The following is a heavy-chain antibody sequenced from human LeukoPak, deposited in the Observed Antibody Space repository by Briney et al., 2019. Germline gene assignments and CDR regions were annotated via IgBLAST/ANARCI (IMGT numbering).Heavy chain of an antibody. V-gene: IGHV3-30*04. CDR2: ISYDGSNK. Sequence: SCKASGYIFTDYYMHWVRQAPGKGLEWVAVISYDGSNKYYADSVKGRFTISRDNSKNTLYLQMNSLRAEDTAVYYCARVGDITFGDRSNFDYWGQGTLVTVSS. CDR3: ARVGDITFGDRSNFDY. D-gene: IGHD3-16*01. J-gene: IGHJ4*02. CDR1: GYIFTDYY.